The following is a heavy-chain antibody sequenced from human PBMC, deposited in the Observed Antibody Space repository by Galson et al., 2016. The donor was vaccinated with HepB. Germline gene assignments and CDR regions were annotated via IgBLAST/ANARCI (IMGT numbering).Heavy chain of an antibody. D-gene: IGHD6-13*01. Sequence: SETLSLTCTVSGASVNSNSYCWGWIRQPPGKGLEWIGYIYDSGSTNYNPSLKSRVTMSIDTSKKQFSLKLSSVTAADTAVYYCARVGEDDSSSWYYGYWGQGILVTVSS. CDR1: GASVNSNSYC. CDR2: IYDSGST. V-gene: IGHV4-61*01. J-gene: IGHJ4*02. CDR3: ARVGEDDSSSWYYGY.